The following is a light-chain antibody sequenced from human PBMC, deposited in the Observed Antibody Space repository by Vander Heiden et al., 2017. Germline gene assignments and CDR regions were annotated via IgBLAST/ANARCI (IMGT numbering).Light chain of an antibody. Sequence: DTQMTQSPSSLSASVGDRVTITCRASQSISSYLNWYQQKPGKATKLLIYAASSLQSGVPSRFSGSGSGTDFTLTISSLQPEDFATYYCQQSYSTPLTFGPGTKVDIK. V-gene: IGKV1-39*01. J-gene: IGKJ3*01. CDR1: QSISSY. CDR3: QQSYSTPLT. CDR2: AAS.